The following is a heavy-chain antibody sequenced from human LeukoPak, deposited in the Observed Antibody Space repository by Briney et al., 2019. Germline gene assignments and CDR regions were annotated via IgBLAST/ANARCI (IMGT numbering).Heavy chain of an antibody. V-gene: IGHV4-59*08. J-gene: IGHJ5*02. CDR2: IYYSGST. CDR1: GGSISSSD. D-gene: IGHD3-16*01. Sequence: SETLSLTCTVSGGSISSSDWSWIRQPPGKGLEWLAYIYYSGSTHYNPSLKSRVTISIDTSKNQVTLRLSSVTAADTAVYYCARHYYDNNPNRLDTWGQGTLVTVSS. CDR3: ARHYYDNNPNRLDT.